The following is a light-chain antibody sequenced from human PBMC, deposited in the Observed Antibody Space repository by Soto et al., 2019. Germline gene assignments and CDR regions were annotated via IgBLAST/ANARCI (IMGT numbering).Light chain of an antibody. CDR3: QQLNSYPRT. Sequence: IQLTQSPSSLSASVGDRVTITCRASQGISSYLAWYQQKPGKAPKLLIYAASTLQSGVPSRFRGGGSGTDFTLTISSLQPEDFATYYCQQLNSYPRTFGQGTKVEIK. J-gene: IGKJ1*01. V-gene: IGKV1-9*01. CDR1: QGISSY. CDR2: AAS.